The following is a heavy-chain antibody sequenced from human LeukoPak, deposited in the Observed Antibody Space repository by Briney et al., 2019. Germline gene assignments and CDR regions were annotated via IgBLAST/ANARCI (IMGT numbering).Heavy chain of an antibody. Sequence: GESLKISCKGSGYTFTSYWIGWVRQMPGKGLEWMGIIHPGDSNNRYGPSFQGQVTISADKSIGTAYLQWSSLKASDTAVYYCARAYGSGSYTLLFFDYWGQGTLVTVSS. CDR1: GYTFTSYW. D-gene: IGHD3-10*01. CDR2: IHPGDSNN. V-gene: IGHV5-51*01. J-gene: IGHJ4*02. CDR3: ARAYGSGSYTLLFFDY.